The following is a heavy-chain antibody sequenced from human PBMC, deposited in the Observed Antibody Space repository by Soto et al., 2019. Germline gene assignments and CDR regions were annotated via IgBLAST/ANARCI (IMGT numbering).Heavy chain of an antibody. CDR3: ARHGGGITIFGVVNYYFDD. Sequence: PGESLKISCKGSGYSFTSYWIGWVRQMPGKGLEWVGIIYPGDSDTRYSPSFQGQVTISADKSISTAYLQWSSLKASDTAMYYCARHGGGITIFGVVNYYFDDWGQGTLVTVSS. CDR2: IYPGDSDT. CDR1: GYSFTSYW. V-gene: IGHV5-51*01. J-gene: IGHJ4*02. D-gene: IGHD3-3*01.